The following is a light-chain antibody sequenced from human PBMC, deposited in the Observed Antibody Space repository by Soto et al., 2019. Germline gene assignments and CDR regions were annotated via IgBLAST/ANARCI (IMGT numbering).Light chain of an antibody. CDR1: QSISSW. Sequence: DIQMTQSPPTLSASVGDRVTITCRASQSISSWLAWYQQKPGKVPTVLIYKASSLESGVPSRFSGSGSETEFTLTISSLQPDDFATYYCQHYKSYWTFGQGTKVEIK. CDR3: QHYKSYWT. V-gene: IGKV1-5*03. J-gene: IGKJ1*01. CDR2: KAS.